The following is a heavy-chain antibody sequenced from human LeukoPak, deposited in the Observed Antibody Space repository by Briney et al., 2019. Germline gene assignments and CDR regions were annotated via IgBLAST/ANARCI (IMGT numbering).Heavy chain of an antibody. CDR2: ISSSGSTI. CDR3: ARGPEIVLRFLEWLPDNWFDP. D-gene: IGHD3-3*01. Sequence: GGSLRLSCAASGFAFSSYSMNWVRQAPGKGLEWVSYISSSGSTIYYADSVKGRFTISRDNAKNSLYLQMNSLRDEDTAVYYCARGPEIVLRFLEWLPDNWFDPWGQGTLVTVSS. CDR1: GFAFSSYS. J-gene: IGHJ5*02. V-gene: IGHV3-48*02.